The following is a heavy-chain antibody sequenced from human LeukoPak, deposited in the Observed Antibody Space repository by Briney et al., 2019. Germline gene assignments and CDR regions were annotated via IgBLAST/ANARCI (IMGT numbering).Heavy chain of an antibody. J-gene: IGHJ5*02. D-gene: IGHD3-10*01. V-gene: IGHV4-39*07. Sequence: SETLSLTCTVSGGSISSNSYYWGWIRQPPGKGLEWIGVISSSGSTNYNPSLKSRVTISVDMSKNQFSLMLSSVTAADTAVYYCASYPGIHDSGSYPWGQGTLVTVSS. CDR1: GGSISSNSYY. CDR3: ASYPGIHDSGSYP. CDR2: ISSSGST.